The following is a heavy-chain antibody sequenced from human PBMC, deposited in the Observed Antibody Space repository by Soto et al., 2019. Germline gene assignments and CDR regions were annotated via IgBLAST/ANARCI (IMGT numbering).Heavy chain of an antibody. D-gene: IGHD2-15*01. Sequence: GGSLRLSCAASGFTFSSYGMHWVRQAPGKGLEWVAVIWYDGSNKYYADSVKGRFTISRDNSKNTLYLQMNSLRAEDTAVYYCARDNQPCSGGSCYSRLYYYGMDVWGQGTTVTVSS. CDR1: GFTFSSYG. CDR3: ARDNQPCSGGSCYSRLYYYGMDV. CDR2: IWYDGSNK. V-gene: IGHV3-33*01. J-gene: IGHJ6*02.